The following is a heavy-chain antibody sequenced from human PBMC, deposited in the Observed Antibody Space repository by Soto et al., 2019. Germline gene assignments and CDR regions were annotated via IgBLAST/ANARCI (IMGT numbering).Heavy chain of an antibody. Sequence: EVQLLESGGGLVQPGGSLRLSCVASGFTFSSFAMNWVRQAPGKGLEWVSSISGSGAGSTYYADSVKGRFTISRDNSKNTLYLRMNSLRAEDTALYYCAKALSLGSGSYSDSWGQGTLVTVSS. D-gene: IGHD3-10*01. V-gene: IGHV3-23*01. CDR3: AKALSLGSGSYSDS. CDR2: ISGSGAGST. J-gene: IGHJ4*02. CDR1: GFTFSSFA.